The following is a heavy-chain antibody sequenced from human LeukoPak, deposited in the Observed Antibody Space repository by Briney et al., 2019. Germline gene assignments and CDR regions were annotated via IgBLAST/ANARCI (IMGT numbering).Heavy chain of an antibody. V-gene: IGHV4-34*01. CDR3: ARQRNRAVAGRYFDY. CDR2: INHSGST. D-gene: IGHD6-19*01. J-gene: IGHJ4*02. CDR1: GGSFSGYY. Sequence: PSETLSLTCAVYGGSFSGYYWSWIRQPPGKGLEWIGEINHSGSTNYNPSLKSRDTISVDTSKNQFSLKLSSVTAADTAVYYCARQRNRAVAGRYFDYWGQGTLVTVSS.